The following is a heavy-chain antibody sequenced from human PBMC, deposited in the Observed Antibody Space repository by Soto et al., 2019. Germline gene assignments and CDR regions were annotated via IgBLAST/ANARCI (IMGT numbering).Heavy chain of an antibody. CDR2: IYYSGST. Sequence: NPSETLSLTCTVSGGSISSGGYYWSWIRQHPGKGLEWIGYIYYSGSTYYNPSLKSRVTISVDTSKNQFSLKLSSVTAADTAVYYCARVQVPGAILSPYYYCRMDVWVRGSATTFSS. J-gene: IGHJ6*02. V-gene: IGHV4-31*03. CDR3: ARVQVPGAILSPYYYCRMDV. D-gene: IGHD2-2*02. CDR1: GGSISSGGYY.